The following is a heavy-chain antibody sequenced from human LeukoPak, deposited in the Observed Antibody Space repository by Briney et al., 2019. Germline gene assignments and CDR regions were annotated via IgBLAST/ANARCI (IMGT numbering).Heavy chain of an antibody. V-gene: IGHV4-4*02. Sequence: SGTLSLTCAVSGGSISSSNWWSWVRQPPGKGLEWIGEIYHSGSTNYNPSLKSRVTISVDTSKNQFSLKLSSVTAADTAVYYCARTTEGGYTYGYFYYYYMDVWGKGTTVTISS. J-gene: IGHJ6*03. CDR2: IYHSGST. CDR3: ARTTEGGYTYGYFYYYYMDV. CDR1: GGSISSSNW. D-gene: IGHD5-18*01.